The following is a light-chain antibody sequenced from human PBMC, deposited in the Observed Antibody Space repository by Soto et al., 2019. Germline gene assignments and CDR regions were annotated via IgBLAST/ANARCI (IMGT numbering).Light chain of an antibody. Sequence: EIVLTQSPGTLSLSPGERATLSCRASQSVNSRFLAWFQQRPGQAPSLLIYGVSRRATGIPDRFSGSGSGTDFNLIISRLEPEDFAVYYCQHYDGPPFTFGPGTKVDIK. V-gene: IGKV3-20*01. CDR1: QSVNSRF. CDR2: GVS. J-gene: IGKJ3*01. CDR3: QHYDGPPFT.